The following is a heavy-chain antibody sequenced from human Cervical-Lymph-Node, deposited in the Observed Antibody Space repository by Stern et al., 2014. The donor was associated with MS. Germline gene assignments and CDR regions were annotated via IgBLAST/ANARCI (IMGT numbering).Heavy chain of an antibody. D-gene: IGHD6-13*01. J-gene: IGHJ5*02. CDR1: GGSISSSNW. Sequence: QVQLVQSGPGLVKPSGTLSLTCAVSGGSISSSNWWRWVRPPPGKGLGGIGEIYHSGSTNYKPSVKRRVTISIDKSKNQFSLKLSSVTAADTAVYYCASVQQQLVPWFDPWGQGTLVTVSS. V-gene: IGHV4-4*02. CDR2: IYHSGST. CDR3: ASVQQQLVPWFDP.